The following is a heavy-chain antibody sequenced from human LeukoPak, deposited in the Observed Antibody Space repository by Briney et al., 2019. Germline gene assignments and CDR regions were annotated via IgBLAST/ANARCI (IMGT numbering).Heavy chain of an antibody. V-gene: IGHV4-59*13. CDR1: GGSISSYY. CDR3: ARISSSNWYNERGAFDV. J-gene: IGHJ3*01. D-gene: IGHD6-13*01. Sequence: SETLSLTCTVSGGSISSYYWSWVRQPPGKGLEWIGYVYYTGSTNYSPSLKSRVTISVDTSKNQFSLKLRSVTAADTAVYYCARISSSNWYNERGAFDVWGQGTVVTVSS. CDR2: VYYTGST.